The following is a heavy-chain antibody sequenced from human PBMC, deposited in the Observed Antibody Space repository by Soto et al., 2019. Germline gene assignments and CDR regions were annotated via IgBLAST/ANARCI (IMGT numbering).Heavy chain of an antibody. CDR3: ARSDRGSNYYDSSGYTWGY. V-gene: IGHV4-31*03. CDR1: GGSISSGGYY. Sequence: QVQLQESGPGLVKPSQTLSLTCTVSGGSISSGGYYWSWIRQHPGKGLEWIGYIYYSGSTYYHPSLKRRVTISGDTSKNQFSLKLSSVTAADTAVYYCARSDRGSNYYDSSGYTWGYWGQGTLVTVSS. D-gene: IGHD3-22*01. J-gene: IGHJ4*02. CDR2: IYYSGST.